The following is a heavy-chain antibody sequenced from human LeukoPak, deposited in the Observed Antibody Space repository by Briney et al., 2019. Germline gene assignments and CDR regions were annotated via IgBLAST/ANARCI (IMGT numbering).Heavy chain of an antibody. CDR1: GFTFSSFI. CDR2: ITSSSATI. Sequence: GGSLRLPCAASGFTFSSFIMNWVRQAPGKGLEWVSYITSSSATIYYADSVKGRFTISRDNAKNSLYLQMTSLRDEDTAVCYCARGLPNDYWGQGTLVTVSS. J-gene: IGHJ4*02. CDR3: ARGLPNDY. V-gene: IGHV3-48*02.